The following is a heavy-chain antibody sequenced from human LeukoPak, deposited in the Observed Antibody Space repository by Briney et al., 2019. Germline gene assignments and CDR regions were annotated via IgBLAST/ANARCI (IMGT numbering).Heavy chain of an antibody. D-gene: IGHD5-18*01. Sequence: GGSLRLSCAASGFTFSSYWMSWVRQAPGKGLEWVANIKQDGSEKYYVDSVKGRFTISRDNTKNSLYLQMNSLRAEDTAVYYCARDARRIRGYSYGAYYYCYYMDVWGKGTTVTVSS. CDR2: IKQDGSEK. V-gene: IGHV3-7*01. CDR1: GFTFSSYW. J-gene: IGHJ6*03. CDR3: ARDARRIRGYSYGAYYYCYYMDV.